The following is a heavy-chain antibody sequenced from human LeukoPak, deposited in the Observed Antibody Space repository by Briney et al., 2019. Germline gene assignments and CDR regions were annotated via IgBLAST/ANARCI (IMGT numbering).Heavy chain of an antibody. J-gene: IGHJ4*02. D-gene: IGHD2-8*01. CDR3: ARRGLENNGYFDY. CDR1: GFTFDDHG. CDR2: IIRSGVST. Sequence: GGSLRLSCAASGFTFDDHGMSWVRQAPGKGLEWVSTIIRSGVSTYFADSVKGRFTISRDISKNTLYLQMNSLRAEDTAVYYCARRGLENNGYFDYWGQGTLVTVSS. V-gene: IGHV3-23*01.